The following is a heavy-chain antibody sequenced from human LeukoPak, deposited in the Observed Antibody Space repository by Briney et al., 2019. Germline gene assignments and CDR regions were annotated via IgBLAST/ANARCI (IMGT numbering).Heavy chain of an antibody. Sequence: SETLSLTCTVSGGSISSSSYYWGWIRQPPGKGLEWIGSIYYSGSTYYNPSLKSRVTISVDTSKNQFSQKLSSVTAADTAVYYCARQSITMIVVVSPGAFHIWGQGPMVTVSS. CDR3: ARQSITMIVVVSPGAFHI. J-gene: IGHJ3*02. V-gene: IGHV4-39*01. CDR1: GGSISSSSYY. CDR2: IYYSGST. D-gene: IGHD3-22*01.